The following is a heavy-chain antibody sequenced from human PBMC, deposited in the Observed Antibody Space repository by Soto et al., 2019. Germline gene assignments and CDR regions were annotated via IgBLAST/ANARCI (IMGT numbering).Heavy chain of an antibody. CDR1: GFTFSDYY. V-gene: IGHV3-11*01. CDR3: AREYYDVLTDYYRYYYIDV. D-gene: IGHD3-9*01. J-gene: IGHJ6*03. CDR2: ISSSGTRM. Sequence: QVQLVESGGGLVRSGGSLRLSCTASGFTFSDYYMTWIRQAPGKGLESVSYISSSGTRMYYADSVKGRFTISRDNAKNSLYLQLNSLRAEDTAVYYCAREYYDVLTDYYRYYYIDVWGKGITVTVSS.